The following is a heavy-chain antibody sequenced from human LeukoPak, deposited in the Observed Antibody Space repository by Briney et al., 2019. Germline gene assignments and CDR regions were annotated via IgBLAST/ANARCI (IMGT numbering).Heavy chain of an antibody. CDR3: ARGFDGYPFGWWFDP. Sequence: GGSLRLSCVVSGFTFSTYWMLWVRQAPGKGLVWVSRVDADGSTTIYADSVKGRFTISRDNGINTVYLQMNSLRAEDTAVYYCARGFDGYPFGWWFDPWGQGTLVTVSS. J-gene: IGHJ5*02. D-gene: IGHD5-24*01. V-gene: IGHV3-74*01. CDR2: VDADGSTT. CDR1: GFTFSTYW.